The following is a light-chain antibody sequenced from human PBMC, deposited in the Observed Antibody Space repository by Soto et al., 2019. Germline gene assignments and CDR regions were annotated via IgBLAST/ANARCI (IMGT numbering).Light chain of an antibody. CDR3: MQALQTPRT. CDR1: QSLLHSNGYNY. Sequence: IVMTQSPLSLPVTPGEPTSISCRSSQSLLHSNGYNYLDWYLQKLGQSPQLLIYLGSNRASGVPERFSGSGSGADFTLKISRVEAEDVGVYYCMQALQTPRTFGQGTKVEIK. V-gene: IGKV2-28*01. J-gene: IGKJ1*01. CDR2: LGS.